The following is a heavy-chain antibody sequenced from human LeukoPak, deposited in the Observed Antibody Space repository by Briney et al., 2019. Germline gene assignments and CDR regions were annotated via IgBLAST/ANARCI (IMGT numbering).Heavy chain of an antibody. Sequence: SQTLSLTCTVSGGSISSRAYYWTWIRQPAGKGLEWIGRIHNSGSTYYNPSPKSRVTMSIDTSNNQFFLKLNSVTAADTAVYHCARDALTGSPNWFDPWGQGILVTASS. J-gene: IGHJ5*02. CDR3: ARDALTGSPNWFDP. V-gene: IGHV4-61*02. D-gene: IGHD3-9*01. CDR1: GGSISSRAYY. CDR2: IHNSGST.